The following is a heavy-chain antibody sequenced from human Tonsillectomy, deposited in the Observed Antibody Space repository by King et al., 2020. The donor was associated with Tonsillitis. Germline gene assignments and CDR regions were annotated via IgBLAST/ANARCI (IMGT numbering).Heavy chain of an antibody. D-gene: IGHD3-3*01. Sequence: VQLVESGGGLVQPGGSLRLSCAASGFTFSGYDMYWVRQVTGKGLEWVSAIGTAGDTYYTGSVKGRFTISRENAKNSLYLQMNSLRAGDTAVYYCARDFGYYYGLDVWGQGTTVTVSS. CDR3: ARDFGYYYGLDV. CDR2: IGTAGDT. V-gene: IGHV3-13*01. CDR1: GFTFSGYD. J-gene: IGHJ6*02.